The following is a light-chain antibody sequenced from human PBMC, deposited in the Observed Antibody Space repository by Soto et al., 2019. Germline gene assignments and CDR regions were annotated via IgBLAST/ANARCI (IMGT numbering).Light chain of an antibody. V-gene: IGKV1-5*01. CDR1: QSISGW. J-gene: IGKJ1*01. CDR2: DAS. CDR3: QQYNSYLWT. Sequence: DVQMSQSPYTLSASVADRDTITCRASQSISGWLAWYQQKPGEAPKLLIYDASTLESGVPSRFSGSGSGTEFTLTISSLQPDDFATYYCQQYNSYLWTFGQGTKVDIK.